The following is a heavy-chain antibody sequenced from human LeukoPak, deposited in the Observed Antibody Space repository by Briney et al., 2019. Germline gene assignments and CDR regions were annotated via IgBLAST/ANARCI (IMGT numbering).Heavy chain of an antibody. CDR3: ARDLSGWPVDY. Sequence: SVKVSCKASGGTFSSYAISWVRQAPGQGLEWMGRIIPILDIANYAQKFQGRVTITADKSTSTAYMELSSLRSEDTAVYYCARDLSGWPVDYWGQGTLVTVSS. D-gene: IGHD6-19*01. CDR2: IIPILDIA. J-gene: IGHJ4*02. V-gene: IGHV1-69*04. CDR1: GGTFSSYA.